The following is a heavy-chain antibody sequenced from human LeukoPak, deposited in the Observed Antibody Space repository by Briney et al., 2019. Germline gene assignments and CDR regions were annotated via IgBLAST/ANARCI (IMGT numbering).Heavy chain of an antibody. V-gene: IGHV4-39*02. CDR2: INYSGIT. CDR3: AREGGGPRLLDP. Sequence: SDTLSLTCRVSGYTFSSSSYYWGWIRQAPGLELEWSGSINYSGITYYHQSLKSRATVSLGTSKHQFCLNLHSLTAAETCVYYCAREGGGPRLLDPWGQGTLVTVSS. CDR1: GYTFSSSSYY. D-gene: IGHD6-25*01. J-gene: IGHJ5*02.